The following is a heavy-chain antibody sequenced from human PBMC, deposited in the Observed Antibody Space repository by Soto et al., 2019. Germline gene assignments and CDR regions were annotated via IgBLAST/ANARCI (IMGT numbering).Heavy chain of an antibody. V-gene: IGHV4-34*01. CDR1: GGSISSYY. J-gene: IGHJ6*02. CDR3: ARGHIGHYYYYGMDV. Sequence: PSETLSLTCTVSGGSISSYYWSWTRQPPGKGLEWIGEINHSGSTNYNPSLKSRVTISVDTSKNQFSLKLSSVTAADTAVYYCARGHIGHYYYYGMDVWGQGTTVTVSS. CDR2: INHSGST. D-gene: IGHD3-3*01.